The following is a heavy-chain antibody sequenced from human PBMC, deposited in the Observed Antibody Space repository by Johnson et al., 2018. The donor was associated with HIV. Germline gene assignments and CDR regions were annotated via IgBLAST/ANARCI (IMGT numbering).Heavy chain of an antibody. CDR1: GFTFDDYA. CDR2: INWNGGST. D-gene: IGHD1-26*01. V-gene: IGHV3-9*01. CDR3: ATGWIVGATKGEVDAFDI. Sequence: VQLVESGGGLVQPGRSLRLSCAVSGFTFDDYAMHWVRQAPGKGLEWVSGINWNGGSTGYADSVKGRFTISRDNAKNSLYLQMNRLRAEDTALYYCATGWIVGATKGEVDAFDIWGQGTMVIVSS. J-gene: IGHJ3*02.